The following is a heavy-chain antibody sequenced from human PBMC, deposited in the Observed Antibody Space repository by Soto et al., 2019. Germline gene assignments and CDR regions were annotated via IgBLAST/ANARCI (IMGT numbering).Heavy chain of an antibody. D-gene: IGHD3-22*01. CDR3: ARGALRDSSGYYSPPDAFDI. CDR2: IIPIFGTA. J-gene: IGHJ3*02. V-gene: IGHV1-69*13. CDR1: GGTFSSYA. Sequence: SVKVSCKASGGTFSSYAISWVRQAPGQGLEWMGGIIPIFGTANYAQKFQGRVTITADESTSTAYMELSSLRSEDTAVYYCARGALRDSSGYYSPPDAFDIWGQGTMVTVS.